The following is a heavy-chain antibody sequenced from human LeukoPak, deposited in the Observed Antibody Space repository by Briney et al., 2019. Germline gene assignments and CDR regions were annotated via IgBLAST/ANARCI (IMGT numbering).Heavy chain of an antibody. CDR1: GFTFSSYS. J-gene: IGHJ4*02. Sequence: GGSLRLSCAASGFTFSSYSMNWARQAPGKGLEWVSSISSSSSYIYYADSVKGRFTISRDNAKNSLYLQMNSLRAEDTAVYYCARGDSGSYYVYFDYWGQGTLVTVSS. V-gene: IGHV3-21*01. CDR2: ISSSSSYI. CDR3: ARGDSGSYYVYFDY. D-gene: IGHD1-26*01.